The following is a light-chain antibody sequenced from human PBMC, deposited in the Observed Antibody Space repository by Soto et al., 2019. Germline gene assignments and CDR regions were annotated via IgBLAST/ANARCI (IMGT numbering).Light chain of an antibody. CDR2: NNN. J-gene: IGLJ1*01. CDR1: SSNIGSNT. V-gene: IGLV1-44*01. CDR3: AAWDDSLNGLV. Sequence: QSVLTQPPSASGTPGQRVTISCSGSSSNIGSNTVNWYQQLPRTAPKLLIYNNNQRPSGVPDRFSGSKSGTSASLAISGLQSEDEADYYCAAWDDSLNGLVFGIGTKLTVL.